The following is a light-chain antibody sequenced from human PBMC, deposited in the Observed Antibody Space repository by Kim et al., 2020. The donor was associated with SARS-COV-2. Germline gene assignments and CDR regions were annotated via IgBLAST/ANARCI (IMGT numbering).Light chain of an antibody. CDR2: ATS. J-gene: IGKJ2*01. V-gene: IGKV1-39*01. Sequence: DIQMTQSPSSLSASVGDRVTITCRASQTISTYLNWYHQKPGKAPKLLIYATSNLQNGVPSRFSGSGSGTDFTLTISSLQPEDFAIYYCQQTYRTPTFGQGTKLEI. CDR1: QTISTY. CDR3: QQTYRTPT.